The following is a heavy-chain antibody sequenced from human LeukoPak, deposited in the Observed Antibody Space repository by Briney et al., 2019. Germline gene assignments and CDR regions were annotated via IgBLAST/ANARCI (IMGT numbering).Heavy chain of an antibody. J-gene: IGHJ4*02. Sequence: GESLKISCKGSGYNFTSHWIGWVRQMTGKGLEWMGIIYPGDSDTRYSPSFQGQVTISADKSISTAYLQWSSLKASDTAMYYCARQSDIVTFDYWGQGTLVTVSS. CDR1: GYNFTSHW. CDR2: IYPGDSDT. D-gene: IGHD5-12*01. CDR3: ARQSDIVTFDY. V-gene: IGHV5-51*01.